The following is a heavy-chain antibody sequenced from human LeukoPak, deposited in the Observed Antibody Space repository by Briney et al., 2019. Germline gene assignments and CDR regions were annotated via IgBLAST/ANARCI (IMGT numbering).Heavy chain of an antibody. CDR1: GFTFSSYS. V-gene: IGHV3-21*01. J-gene: IGHJ6*03. Sequence: PGGSLRLSCAASGFTFSSYSMNWVRQAPGKGLEWVSSISSSSSYIYYADSVKGRFTISRDNAKNSLYLQMNSLRAEDTAVYYCARVVVPAATAYYYYYMDVWGKGTTVTVSS. D-gene: IGHD2-2*01. CDR3: ARVVVPAATAYYYYYMDV. CDR2: ISSSSSYI.